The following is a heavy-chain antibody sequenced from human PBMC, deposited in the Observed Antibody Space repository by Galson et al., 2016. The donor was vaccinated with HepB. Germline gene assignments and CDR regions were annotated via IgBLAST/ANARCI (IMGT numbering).Heavy chain of an antibody. Sequence: CKASGGTFRSIAISWVRQAPGQGLEWLGGIVPIFGTTNYAQKFQDRVTITADRSTNTAYMEMNNLKSEDTAVYYCARGSYGYDYGFFEGWGQGTLVTVSS. J-gene: IGHJ4*02. CDR1: GGTFRSIA. D-gene: IGHD5-18*01. CDR3: ARGSYGYDYGFFEG. CDR2: IVPIFGTT. V-gene: IGHV1-69*06.